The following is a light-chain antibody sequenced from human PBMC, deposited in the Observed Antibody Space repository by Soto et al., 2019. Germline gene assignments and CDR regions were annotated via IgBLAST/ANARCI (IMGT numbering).Light chain of an antibody. Sequence: DIQLTQSPSFLSASVGDRVTITCRASQGISSYLAWYQVKPGKAPKPLIYAASTLQSGVPSRFSGSGSGTEFTLTISRLQPQDFATYYCQQLKSYPLTFGGGTKVEIK. CDR3: QQLKSYPLT. J-gene: IGKJ4*01. V-gene: IGKV1-9*01. CDR1: QGISSY. CDR2: AAS.